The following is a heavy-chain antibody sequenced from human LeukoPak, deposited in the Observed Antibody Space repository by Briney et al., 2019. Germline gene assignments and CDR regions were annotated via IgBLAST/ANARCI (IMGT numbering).Heavy chain of an antibody. V-gene: IGHV3-49*04. CDR1: GFTFSSYG. J-gene: IGHJ4*02. Sequence: PGGSLRLSCAASGFTFSSYGMHWGRQAPGRGLEWVGFIASETYGGTAEYAASVKSRFIISGDDSKSIAYLQMNSLKAEDTAVYYCTRDQTPYYWGQGTLVTVSS. CDR3: TRDQTPYY. CDR2: IASETYGGTA.